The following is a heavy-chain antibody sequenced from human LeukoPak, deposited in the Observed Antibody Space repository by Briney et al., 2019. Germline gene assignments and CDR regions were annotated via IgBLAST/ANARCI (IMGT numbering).Heavy chain of an antibody. CDR2: IYYSGGT. V-gene: IGHV4-59*08. CDR1: GGSISSYY. CDR3: ARLRVSYFDY. J-gene: IGHJ4*02. Sequence: PSETLSLTCTVSGGSISSYYWSWIRQPPGKGLEWIGYIYYSGGTNYNPSLKSRVTISVDTSKNQFSLKLSSVTAADTAVYYCARLRVSYFDYWGQGTLVTVSS.